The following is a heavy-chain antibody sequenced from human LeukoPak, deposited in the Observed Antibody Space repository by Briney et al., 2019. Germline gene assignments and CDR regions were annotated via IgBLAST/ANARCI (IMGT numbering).Heavy chain of an antibody. V-gene: IGHV3-48*03. CDR1: GFTFSSYE. CDR3: VKVANYYYGSGSYYFFEH. D-gene: IGHD3-10*01. J-gene: IGHJ4*02. Sequence: GGSLRLSCAASGFTFSSYEMNWVRQAPGKGLEWVSYISSSGSTIYYADSVKGRFTISRDNAKNSLYLQMNSLRVEDTAIYYCVKVANYYYGSGSYYFFEHWGQGTPVTASS. CDR2: ISSSGSTI.